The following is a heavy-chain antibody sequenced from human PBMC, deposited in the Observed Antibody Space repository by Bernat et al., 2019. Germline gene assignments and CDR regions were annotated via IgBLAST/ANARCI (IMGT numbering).Heavy chain of an antibody. CDR1: GGSISSNRYY. CDR3: ASRARDGRNYDYFDY. D-gene: IGHD5-24*01. J-gene: IGHJ4*02. CDR2: MYFDGST. V-gene: IGHV4-39*01. Sequence: QLQLHESGPGLVKPSETLSLTCTVSGGSISSNRYYWGWIRQPPGKGLDWIGSMYFDGSTYYNPSLKSRVTISADTSKTQLSLKLASVTAADTAVYYCASRARDGRNYDYFDYWGQGTPVTVSS.